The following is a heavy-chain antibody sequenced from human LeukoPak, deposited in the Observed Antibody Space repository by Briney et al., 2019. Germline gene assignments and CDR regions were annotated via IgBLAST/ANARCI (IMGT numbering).Heavy chain of an antibody. Sequence: GGSLRLSCAASGFTFSNYWMSWVRQAPGKGLEWVSSISSISSYIYYADSVKGRFTISRDNAKNSLYLQMNSLRAEDTAVYYCARDRIGYSSGWYGTPDAFDIWGQGTMVTVSS. CDR3: ARDRIGYSSGWYGTPDAFDI. V-gene: IGHV3-21*01. CDR2: ISSISSYI. D-gene: IGHD6-19*01. CDR1: GFTFSNYW. J-gene: IGHJ3*02.